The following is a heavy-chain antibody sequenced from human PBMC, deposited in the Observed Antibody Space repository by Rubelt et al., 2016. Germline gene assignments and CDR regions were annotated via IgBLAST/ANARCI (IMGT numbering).Heavy chain of an antibody. V-gene: IGHV1-3*01. Sequence: RAQGLEWMGWINAGNGNTKYSQRFQGRVTITRDTSASTAYMELSSLRSEDTAVYYCARSYGDYLLRMDFDYWDQGTLVTVSS. J-gene: IGHJ4*02. CDR2: INAGNGNT. D-gene: IGHD4-17*01. CDR3: ARSYGDYLLRMDFDY.